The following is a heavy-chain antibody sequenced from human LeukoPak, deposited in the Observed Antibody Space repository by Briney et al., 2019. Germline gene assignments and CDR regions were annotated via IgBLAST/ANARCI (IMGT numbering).Heavy chain of an antibody. CDR1: GGSISSSSYY. V-gene: IGHV4-39*07. Sequence: SETLSLTCTVSGGSISSSSYYWGWIRQPPGKGLEWIGSIYYSGSTYYNPSLKSRVTISVDTSKNQFSLKLSSVTAADTAVYYCARDGYCSGGSCLYYYYYYMDVWGKGTTVTISS. D-gene: IGHD2-15*01. CDR2: IYYSGST. CDR3: ARDGYCSGGSCLYYYYYYMDV. J-gene: IGHJ6*03.